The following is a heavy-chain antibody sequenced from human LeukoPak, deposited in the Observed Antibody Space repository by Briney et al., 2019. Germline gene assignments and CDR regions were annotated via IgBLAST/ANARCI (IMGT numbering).Heavy chain of an antibody. J-gene: IGHJ4*02. CDR1: GFTVSSNY. CDR3: ARKEVAYYDNV. D-gene: IGHD3-22*01. CDR2: IYSGGTT. V-gene: IGHV3-66*01. Sequence: GGSLRLSCAASGFTVSSNYMSWVRQAPGKGLEWVSVIYSGGTTYYADSVKGRFTISRDNSKNTLYLRMNSLRVEDTAVYYCARKEVAYYDNVWGQGTLVTVSS.